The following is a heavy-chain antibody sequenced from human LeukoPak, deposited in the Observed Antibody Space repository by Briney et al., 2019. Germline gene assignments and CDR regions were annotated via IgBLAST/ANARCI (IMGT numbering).Heavy chain of an antibody. V-gene: IGHV1-2*02. CDR2: IKPNSGGT. CDR1: GYTFTGHS. D-gene: IGHD3-3*01. CDR3: AREVDLEWLFHWFDP. Sequence: ASVKVSCKASGYTFTGHSMYWVRQAPGQGLEWMGWIKPNSGGTNYAQKFQGRVTMTRDTSISTAYMELRSLRSDDTAVYYCAREVDLEWLFHWFDPWGQGTLVTVSS. J-gene: IGHJ5*02.